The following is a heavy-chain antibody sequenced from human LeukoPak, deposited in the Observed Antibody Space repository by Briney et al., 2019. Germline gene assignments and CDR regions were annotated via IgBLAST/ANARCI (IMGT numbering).Heavy chain of an antibody. CDR2: IYYSGST. J-gene: IGHJ4*02. CDR3: ARSTSGSYWFDY. D-gene: IGHD1-26*01. V-gene: IGHV4-39*07. Sequence: SETLSLTCTVSGGSISSSSYYWGWIRQPPGKVLEWIGSIYYSGSTYYNPSLKSRVTISVDTSKNQFSLKLSSVTAADTAVYYCARSTSGSYWFDYWGQGTLVTVSS. CDR1: GGSISSSSYY.